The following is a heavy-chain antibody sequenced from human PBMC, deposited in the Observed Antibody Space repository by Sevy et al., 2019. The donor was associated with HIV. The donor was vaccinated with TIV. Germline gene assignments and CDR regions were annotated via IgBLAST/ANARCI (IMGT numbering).Heavy chain of an antibody. D-gene: IGHD3-10*01. Sequence: SETLSLTCTVSGDSSGSGYYYWGWIRQPAGKGLEWIGRIGVRGETHHTPSLKSRVTISLVTSKNQTSLRLTSVTAAGTAMYYCARELGQSVTYDYGDYFDYWGQGTLVTVSS. J-gene: IGHJ4*02. V-gene: IGHV4-61*02. CDR1: GDSSGSGYYY. CDR2: IGVRGET. CDR3: ARELGQSVTYDYGDYFDY.